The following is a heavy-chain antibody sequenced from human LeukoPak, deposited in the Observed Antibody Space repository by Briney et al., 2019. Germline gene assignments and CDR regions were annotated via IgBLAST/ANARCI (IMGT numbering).Heavy chain of an antibody. CDR3: TGLGELSFPCYYGMDV. V-gene: IGHV3-73*01. CDR1: GFTFSGSA. D-gene: IGHD3-16*02. Sequence: GGSLRLSCAASGFTFSGSAMHWVRQASGKGLEWVGRIRSKANSYATAYAASVKGRFTISRDDSKNTAYLQMNSLKTEDTAVYYCTGLGELSFPCYYGMDVWGQGTTVTVSS. CDR2: IRSKANSYAT. J-gene: IGHJ6*02.